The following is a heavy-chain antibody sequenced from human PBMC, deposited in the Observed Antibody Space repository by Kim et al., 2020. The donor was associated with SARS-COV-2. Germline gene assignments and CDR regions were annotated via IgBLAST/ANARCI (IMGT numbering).Heavy chain of an antibody. CDR2: ISYDGSNK. J-gene: IGHJ4*02. V-gene: IGHV3-30*18. CDR3: AKERYSSGWYYFDY. Sequence: GGSLRLSCAASGFTFSSYGMHWVRQAPGKGLEWVEVISYDGSNKYYADSVKGRFTISRDNSKNTLYLQMNSLRAEDTAVYYCAKERYSSGWYYFDYWGQG. CDR1: GFTFSSYG. D-gene: IGHD6-19*01.